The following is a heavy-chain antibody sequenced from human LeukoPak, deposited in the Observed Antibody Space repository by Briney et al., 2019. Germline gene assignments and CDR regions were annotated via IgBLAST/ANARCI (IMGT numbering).Heavy chain of an antibody. V-gene: IGHV3-7*01. CDR3: AREPNPPTYDFWSGYPYYYYGMDV. CDR2: IKQDRSEK. D-gene: IGHD3-3*01. J-gene: IGHJ6*02. CDR1: GFTFSSYW. Sequence: GGSLRLSCAASGFTFSSYWMSWVRQAPGKGLEWVANIKQDRSEKYYVDSVKGRFTISRDNAKNSLYLQMNSLRAEDTAVYYCAREPNPPTYDFWSGYPYYYYGMDVWGQGTTVTVSS.